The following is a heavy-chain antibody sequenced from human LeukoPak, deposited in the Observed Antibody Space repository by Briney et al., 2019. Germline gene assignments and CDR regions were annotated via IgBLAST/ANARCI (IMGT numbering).Heavy chain of an antibody. V-gene: IGHV1-8*01. D-gene: IGHD1/OR15-1a*01. CDR2: MRPSSGNT. Sequence: ASVKVSCKASGYTFTSHYIGWVRQATGQGLEWMGWMRPSSGNTGYGQTFQGRVTMTRDTSISTAYMELSSLRSEDTAMYYCVRNKDGFTIWGQGTMVTVSS. CDR1: GYTFTSHY. CDR3: VRNKDGFTI. J-gene: IGHJ3*02.